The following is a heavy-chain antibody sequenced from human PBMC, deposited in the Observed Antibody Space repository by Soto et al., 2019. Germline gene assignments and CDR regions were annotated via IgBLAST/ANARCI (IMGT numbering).Heavy chain of an antibody. CDR3: ARSSGEFDY. CDR2: IFYSGST. V-gene: IGHV4-39*01. J-gene: IGHJ4*02. CDR1: GGPISRSPNY. D-gene: IGHD1-26*01. Sequence: SETLSLTCTVSGGPISRSPNYWGWIRQPPGKGLEWIGHIFYSGSTYYNPSLRSRVTISVDTPKNQFSLRLSSVTAADTAVYYCARSSGEFDYWGPGTLVTVSS.